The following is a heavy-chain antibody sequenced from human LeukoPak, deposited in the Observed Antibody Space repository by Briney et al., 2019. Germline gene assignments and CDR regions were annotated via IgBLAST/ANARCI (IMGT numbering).Heavy chain of an antibody. CDR2: INAGNGNT. Sequence: ASVKVSCKASGYTFTSYTMHWVRRAPGQRLEWMGWINAGNGNTKYSQRFQGRVTITRDTSASTAYMELSSLRSEDTAVYYCARARGTMVRGVIIPNWFDPWGQGTLVTVSS. V-gene: IGHV1-3*01. J-gene: IGHJ5*02. D-gene: IGHD3-10*01. CDR3: ARARGTMVRGVIIPNWFDP. CDR1: GYTFTSYT.